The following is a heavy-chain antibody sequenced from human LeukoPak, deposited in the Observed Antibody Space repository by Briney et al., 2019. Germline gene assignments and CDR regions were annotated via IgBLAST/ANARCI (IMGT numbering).Heavy chain of an antibody. J-gene: IGHJ4*02. D-gene: IGHD3-16*02. Sequence: GGSLRLSCAASGFRFSTYAMSWVRQAPGKGLEWVSGVNGNGGSTSYADSVKGRFTIFRDNSKNTVYPQMNSLRVEDTAVYYCAKSLYGGCDYWGQGTVVTVSS. V-gene: IGHV3-23*01. CDR3: AKSLYGGCDY. CDR2: VNGNGGST. CDR1: GFRFSTYA.